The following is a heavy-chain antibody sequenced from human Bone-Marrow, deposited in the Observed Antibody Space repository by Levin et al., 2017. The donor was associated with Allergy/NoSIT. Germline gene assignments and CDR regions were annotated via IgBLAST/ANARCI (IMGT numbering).Heavy chain of an antibody. Sequence: PGGSLRLSCAASGFSFSTYPMHWVRQAPGRGLEWLAVISYNGVTKHDADSVKGRFTISRDNSRNTLYLQMNSLRTEDTAVYYCARKMLEGQWLAPDDAFDMWGQGTMVTVSS. J-gene: IGHJ3*02. CDR3: ARKMLEGQWLAPDDAFDM. D-gene: IGHD6-19*01. V-gene: IGHV3-30-3*01. CDR2: ISYNGVTK. CDR1: GFSFSTYP.